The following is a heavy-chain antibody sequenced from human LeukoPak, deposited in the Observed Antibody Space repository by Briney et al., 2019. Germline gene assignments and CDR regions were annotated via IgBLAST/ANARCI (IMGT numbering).Heavy chain of an antibody. D-gene: IGHD3-22*01. Sequence: SGPTLVKPTQTLTLTCTFSGFSLSTSGVGVGWIRQPPGKALEWLALIYWDDDKLYSPSLKSRVTISKDTSANQVVLTMTNMDPVDTATYYCAHGANYYDSSRRAFDSWGPGTLVTVSS. V-gene: IGHV2-5*02. CDR2: IYWDDDK. J-gene: IGHJ4*02. CDR3: AHGANYYDSSRRAFDS. CDR1: GFSLSTSGVG.